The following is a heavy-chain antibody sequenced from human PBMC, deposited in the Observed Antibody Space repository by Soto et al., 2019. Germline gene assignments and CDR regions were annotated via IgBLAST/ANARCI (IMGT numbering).Heavy chain of an antibody. D-gene: IGHD2-2*01. CDR1: GGSISSGGYY. CDR2: IYYSGST. Sequence: QVQLQESGPGLVKPSQTLSLTCTVSGGSISSGGYYWSWIRQHPGKGLEWIGYIYYSGSTYYNPSLKSRVTIAEDTSKNQFALKLGSVTAADTAVYYCGRERGGGIVVVPAAIPNWFDPWGQGTLVTVSS. J-gene: IGHJ5*02. CDR3: GRERGGGIVVVPAAIPNWFDP. V-gene: IGHV4-31*03.